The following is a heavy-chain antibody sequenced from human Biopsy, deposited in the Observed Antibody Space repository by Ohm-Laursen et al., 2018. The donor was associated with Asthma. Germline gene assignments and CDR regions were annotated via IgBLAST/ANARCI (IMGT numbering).Heavy chain of an antibody. J-gene: IGHJ6*02. CDR2: LIPVLGTP. Sequence: GASVKVSCKASGYTFINYAIHWVRQAPGQRLEWMGWLIPVLGTPDHAQMFEGRVTITADESTSTAYMELSSLSSEDMAVYYCARGYSGSDRIVYYYSGLEVWGQGTTVTVSS. D-gene: IGHD5-12*01. CDR1: GYTFINYA. CDR3: ARGYSGSDRIVYYYSGLEV. V-gene: IGHV1-69*11.